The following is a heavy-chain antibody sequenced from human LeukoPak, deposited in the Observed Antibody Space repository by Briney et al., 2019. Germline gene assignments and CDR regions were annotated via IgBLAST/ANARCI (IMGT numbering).Heavy chain of an antibody. V-gene: IGHV3-21*01. D-gene: IGHD4/OR15-4a*01. CDR3: ARGPVTMGDY. CDR1: GFTFSSYS. J-gene: IGHJ4*02. Sequence: PGGSLRLSCAASGFTFSSYSMNWVRQAPGKGLEWVSSISSSSSYIYYADTVKGRFTISRDNAKNSLYLQMNSLRAEDTAVYDCARGPVTMGDYWGQGTLVTVSS. CDR2: ISSSSSYI.